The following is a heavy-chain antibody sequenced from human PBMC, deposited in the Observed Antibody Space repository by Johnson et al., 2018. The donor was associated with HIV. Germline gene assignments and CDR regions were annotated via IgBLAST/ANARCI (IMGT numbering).Heavy chain of an antibody. CDR2: ISSSGKST. D-gene: IGHD3-9*01. CDR1: GFIFRDYY. V-gene: IGHV3-11*04. Sequence: QVQLVESGGGLVKPGGSLRLSCAVSGFIFRDYYMSWIRQAPGKGLEWVSYISSSGKSTNYADSVKGRFTISRDNAKNTLSLQMNSLRAEDTAIYDCAREEGSDSLTRGDAFDIWGQGTMVTVSS. CDR3: AREEGSDSLTRGDAFDI. J-gene: IGHJ3*02.